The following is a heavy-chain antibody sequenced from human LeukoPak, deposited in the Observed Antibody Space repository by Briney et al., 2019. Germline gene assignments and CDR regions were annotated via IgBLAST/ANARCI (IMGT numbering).Heavy chain of an antibody. J-gene: IGHJ4*02. CDR1: GYTFTSYA. CDR3: ARTGCYYRVFDY. V-gene: IGHV1-3*01. Sequence: ASVKVSCKASGYTFTSYAMHWVRQAPGQRLEWMGWINAGNGNTKYSQKFQGRVTITRDTSASTAYMELSSLRSEDTAVYYCARTGCYYRVFDYWGQGTLVTVSS. D-gene: IGHD3-10*01. CDR2: INAGNGNT.